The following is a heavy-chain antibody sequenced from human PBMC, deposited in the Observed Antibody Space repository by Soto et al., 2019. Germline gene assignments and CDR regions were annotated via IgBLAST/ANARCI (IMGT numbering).Heavy chain of an antibody. CDR2: ISKSDYT. V-gene: IGHV3-21*01. Sequence: GSLRRAATFSGFAFNDYGINWVRQAPGKGLEWVSSISKSDYTYYSDSVKGRFTISRDNAKNSVSLQMNTLRVEDTAVYYCAREDSIIIPAVSDFWGQGTLVTVSS. CDR3: AREDSIIIPAVSDF. J-gene: IGHJ4*02. CDR1: GFAFNDYG. D-gene: IGHD2-2*01.